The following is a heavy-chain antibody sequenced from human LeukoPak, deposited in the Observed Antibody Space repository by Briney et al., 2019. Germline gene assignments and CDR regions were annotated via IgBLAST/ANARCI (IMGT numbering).Heavy chain of an antibody. CDR3: ARQQWVKGIGI. CDR2: ISSSSSYI. J-gene: IGHJ4*02. V-gene: IGHV3-21*01. CDR1: GFTFSSYA. Sequence: PGRSLRLSCAASGFTFSSYAMHWVRQAPGKGLEWVSSISSSSSYIYYADSVKGRFTISRDNAKNSLYLQMNSLRAEDTAVYYCARQQWVKGIGIWGQGTLVTVSS. D-gene: IGHD6-19*01.